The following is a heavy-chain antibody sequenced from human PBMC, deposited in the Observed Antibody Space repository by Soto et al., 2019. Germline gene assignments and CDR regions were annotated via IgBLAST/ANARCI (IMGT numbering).Heavy chain of an antibody. CDR2: IYYSGST. Sequence: SETLSLTCTVSGGSISSYYWSWIRQPPGKGLEWIGYIYYSGSTNYNPSLKSRVTISVDRSKNQFSLKLSSVTAADTAVYYCAGSGYDFHYYGMDVWGQGTTVTVSS. V-gene: IGHV4-59*01. CDR3: AGSGYDFHYYGMDV. D-gene: IGHD5-12*01. J-gene: IGHJ6*02. CDR1: GGSISSYY.